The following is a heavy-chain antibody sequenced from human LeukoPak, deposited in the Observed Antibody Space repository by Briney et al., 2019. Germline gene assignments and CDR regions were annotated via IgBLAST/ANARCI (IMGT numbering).Heavy chain of an antibody. D-gene: IGHD1-26*01. Sequence: PSETLSLTCTVSGGSLSSYYWSWIRQPAGKGLEWIGRIYTSGSTNYNPSLKSRVPMSVDTSKNQFSLKLSSVTAADTAVYYCARGEPRFDVIDYWGQGTLVTVSS. CDR2: IYTSGST. J-gene: IGHJ4*02. CDR3: ARGEPRFDVIDY. V-gene: IGHV4-4*07. CDR1: GGSLSSYY.